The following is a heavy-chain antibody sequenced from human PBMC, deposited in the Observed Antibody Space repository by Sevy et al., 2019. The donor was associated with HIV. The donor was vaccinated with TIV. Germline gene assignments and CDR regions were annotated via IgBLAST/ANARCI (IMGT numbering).Heavy chain of an antibody. J-gene: IGHJ4*02. CDR1: GFTFSSYG. D-gene: IGHD6-6*01. V-gene: IGHV3-30*18. CDR3: AKSGGPRSSSDYFDY. CDR2: ISYDGSNK. Sequence: GGSLRLSCAASGFTFSSYGMHWVRQAPGKGLEWVAVISYDGSNKYYADSVKGRFTISRDNSKNTLYLQMNSLRAEDTAVYYCAKSGGPRSSSDYFDYWGQGTLVTVSS.